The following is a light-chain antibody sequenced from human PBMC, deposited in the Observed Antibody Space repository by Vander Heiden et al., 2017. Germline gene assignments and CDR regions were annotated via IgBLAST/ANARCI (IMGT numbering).Light chain of an antibody. Sequence: DIQMTQSPSSLSPSVGDRVTITCRASQSISSYLTWYQQKPGKAPRLLIYAASSLQSGVPSRFSGSGSGTDFTLTISSLQPEDFATYFCQQSDSTPWKFGQGTKVELK. CDR3: QQSDSTPWK. J-gene: IGKJ1*01. CDR2: AAS. CDR1: QSISSY. V-gene: IGKV1-39*01.